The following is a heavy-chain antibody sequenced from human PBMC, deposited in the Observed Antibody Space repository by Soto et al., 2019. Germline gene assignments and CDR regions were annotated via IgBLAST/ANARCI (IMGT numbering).Heavy chain of an antibody. Sequence: GGSLRLSCVASGFNFSDNAMSGVRQAPGKGLQWVSTISGSGDKTYYADSVKGRFTISSDRSKNTLYLQMDSLRADDTAVYYCVRLPGGSAPRPDYWGQGTMVTVSS. CDR1: GFNFSDNA. J-gene: IGHJ4*02. V-gene: IGHV3-23*01. CDR2: ISGSGDKT. D-gene: IGHD6-6*01. CDR3: VRLPGGSAPRPDY.